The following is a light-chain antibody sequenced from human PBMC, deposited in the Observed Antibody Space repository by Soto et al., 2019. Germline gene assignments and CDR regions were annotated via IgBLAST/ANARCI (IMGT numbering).Light chain of an antibody. V-gene: IGKV3-20*01. J-gene: IGKJ4*01. CDR3: QQCGRSPLT. Sequence: EIVLTQSPCTLSASPGERATLSCRASQSVSSSYLAWYQQKPGQAPRLLIYGASSRATGIPDRFSGSGSGTDFTLTISRLEPEDFAAYYCQQCGRSPLTFGRGTKVDNK. CDR1: QSVSSSY. CDR2: GAS.